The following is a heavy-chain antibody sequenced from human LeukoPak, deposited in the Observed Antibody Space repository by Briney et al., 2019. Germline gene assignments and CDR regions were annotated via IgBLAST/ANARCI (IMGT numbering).Heavy chain of an antibody. CDR2: ISSDSRYI. V-gene: IGHV3-21*01. CDR3: ARAYDFWSGPGGY. D-gene: IGHD3-3*01. Sequence: GGSLRLSCAASGFAFSSYSMNWVRQAPGKGLEWVSSISSDSRYIFYAEPVKGRFTISRDNAKNSLYLQMNSLRAEDAAVYYCARAYDFWSGPGGYWGQGTLVTVSS. CDR1: GFAFSSYS. J-gene: IGHJ4*02.